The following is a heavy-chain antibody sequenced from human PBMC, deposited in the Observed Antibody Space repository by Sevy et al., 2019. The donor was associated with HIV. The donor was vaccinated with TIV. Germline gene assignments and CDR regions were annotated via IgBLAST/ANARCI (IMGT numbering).Heavy chain of an antibody. CDR3: ASDIQQLVYYYGMDV. CDR1: GYTFTSYG. J-gene: IGHJ6*02. V-gene: IGHV1-18*01. CDR2: ISAYNGNT. Sequence: ASVKVSCKASGYTFTSYGISLVRQAPGQGLEWMGWISAYNGNTNYAQKLQGRVTMTTDTSTSTAYMELRSLRSDDTAVYYCASDIQQLVYYYGMDVWGQWTTVTVSS. D-gene: IGHD6-13*01.